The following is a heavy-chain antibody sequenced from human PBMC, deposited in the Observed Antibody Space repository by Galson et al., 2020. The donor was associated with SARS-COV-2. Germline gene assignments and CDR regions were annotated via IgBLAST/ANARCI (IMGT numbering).Heavy chain of an antibody. D-gene: IGHD3-10*01. V-gene: IGHV3-30*04. CDR3: ARGTATSKLLWFGELLLGGMDV. Sequence: GESLKISCAASGFTFSSYAMHWVRQAPGKGLEWVAVISYDGSNKYYADSVKGRFTISRDNSKNTLYLQMNSLRAEDTAVYYCARGTATSKLLWFGELLLGGMDVWGQGTTVTVSS. CDR1: GFTFSSYA. CDR2: ISYDGSNK. J-gene: IGHJ6*02.